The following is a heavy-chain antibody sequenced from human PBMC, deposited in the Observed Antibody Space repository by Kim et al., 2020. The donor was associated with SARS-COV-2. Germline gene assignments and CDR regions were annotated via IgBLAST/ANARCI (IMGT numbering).Heavy chain of an antibody. Sequence: SQKFQGRVTITRDTSASTAYMELSSLRSEDTAVYYCARRVSGSYYWYLDYWGQGTLVTVSS. D-gene: IGHD3-10*01. V-gene: IGHV1-3*01. J-gene: IGHJ4*02. CDR3: ARRVSGSYYWYLDY.